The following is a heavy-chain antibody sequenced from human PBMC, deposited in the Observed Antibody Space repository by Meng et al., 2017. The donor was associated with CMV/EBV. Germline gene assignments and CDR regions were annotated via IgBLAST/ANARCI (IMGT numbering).Heavy chain of an antibody. CDR1: GCTFSSYA. D-gene: IGHD3-22*01. CDR2: IIPIFGTA. V-gene: IGHV1-69*01. Sequence: AHRVHAGSEVKKPGSSMKVFCKASGCTFSSYAISWVRQAPGQGLECMGGIIPIFGTANYAQKFQGRVTITADESTSTAYMELSSLRSEDTAVYYCARIYDSSGYYNYYFDYWGQGTLVTVSS. J-gene: IGHJ4*02. CDR3: ARIYDSSGYYNYYFDY.